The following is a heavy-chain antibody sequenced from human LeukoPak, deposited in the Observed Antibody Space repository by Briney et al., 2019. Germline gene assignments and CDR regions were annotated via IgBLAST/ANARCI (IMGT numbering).Heavy chain of an antibody. V-gene: IGHV4-30-2*01. CDR3: ARDQGSSWYYFDY. CDR1: GGSISSGGYS. D-gene: IGHD6-13*01. J-gene: IGHJ4*02. Sequence: PSETLSLTCAVSGGSISSGGYSWSWIRQPPGKGLEWIGYIYHSGSTSYNPSLKSRVTISVDESKNQFSLKLSSVTAADTAVYYCARDQGSSWYYFDYWGQGTLVTVSS. CDR2: IYHSGST.